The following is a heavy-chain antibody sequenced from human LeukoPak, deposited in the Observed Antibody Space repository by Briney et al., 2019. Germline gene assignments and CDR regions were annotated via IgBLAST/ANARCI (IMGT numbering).Heavy chain of an antibody. CDR1: VGTFSSYA. D-gene: IGHD3-10*01. Sequence: ASVKVSCKASVGTFSSYAISWVRQAPGQGLEWMGGIIPIFGTANYAQKFQGRVTITADESTSTAYMELSSLRSEDTAVYYCARGHYGSGSFVDYWGQGTLVTVSS. CDR2: IIPIFGTA. CDR3: ARGHYGSGSFVDY. V-gene: IGHV1-69*13. J-gene: IGHJ4*02.